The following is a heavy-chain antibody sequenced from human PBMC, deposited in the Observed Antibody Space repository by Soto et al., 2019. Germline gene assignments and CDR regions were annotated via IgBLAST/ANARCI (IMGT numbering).Heavy chain of an antibody. J-gene: IGHJ6*02. Sequence: GGSLRLSCAASGVRFSSYALSWVRQAPGKGLEWLSVISGSGATTFSADSVKGRFTFSKDSSMNSFYLQMDSLKVDDTAVYYCATLAMAGDTVYYFNGLDVWCQGTTVTVSS. D-gene: IGHD3-3*02. V-gene: IGHV3-23*01. CDR3: ATLAMAGDTVYYFNGLDV. CDR2: ISGSGATT. CDR1: GVRFSSYA.